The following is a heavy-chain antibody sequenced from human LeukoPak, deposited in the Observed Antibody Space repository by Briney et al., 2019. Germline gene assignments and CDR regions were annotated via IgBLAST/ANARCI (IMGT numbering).Heavy chain of an antibody. CDR2: IGGSGGST. Sequence: GGSLRLSCVVSGFTFTSYDMSWVRQAPGKGLEWVSTIGGSGGSTYYADSVKGRFTISRDNSKNTLYLQMNSLRVEDTAVYYCARDSSGWYHWFDPWGQGTIVTVSS. V-gene: IGHV3-23*01. D-gene: IGHD6-19*01. CDR1: GFTFTSYD. J-gene: IGHJ3*01. CDR3: ARDSSGWYHWFDP.